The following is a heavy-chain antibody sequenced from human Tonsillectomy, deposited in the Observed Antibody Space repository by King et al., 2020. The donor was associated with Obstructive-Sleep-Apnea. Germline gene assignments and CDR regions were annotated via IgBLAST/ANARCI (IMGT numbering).Heavy chain of an antibody. V-gene: IGHV4-59*08. J-gene: IGHJ6*02. D-gene: IGHD3-10*01. CDR1: GGSISSYY. Sequence: QLQESGPGLVKPSETLSLTCTVSGGSISSYYWSWIRQPPGKGLEWIGYIYYSGSTNHNPSLKSRVTISVDTSKNQFSLKLSSVTAADTAVYYCAKLWFGEDYYGMDVWGQGTTVTVSS. CDR3: AKLWFGEDYYGMDV. CDR2: IYYSGST.